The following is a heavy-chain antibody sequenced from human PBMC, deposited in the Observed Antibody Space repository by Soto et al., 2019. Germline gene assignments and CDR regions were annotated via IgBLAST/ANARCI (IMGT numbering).Heavy chain of an antibody. CDR1: GGTFSTYA. CDR3: AVSYCTNGVCYYYYYGMDF. CDR2: IIPIFDKE. D-gene: IGHD2-8*01. Sequence: QVQLVQSGAEVKKPGSSVTVSGKASGGTFSTYAINWVRQAPGQGLEWMGGIIPIFDKEDYAQKFQGRVTITADKSTSTAYMELSSLRSEDTAVHYCAVSYCTNGVCYYYYYGMDFWGQVTTVTVSS. J-gene: IGHJ6*02. V-gene: IGHV1-69*06.